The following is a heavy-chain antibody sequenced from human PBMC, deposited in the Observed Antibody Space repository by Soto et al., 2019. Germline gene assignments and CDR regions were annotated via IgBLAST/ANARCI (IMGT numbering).Heavy chain of an antibody. CDR1: RYSFTSLD. CDR3: VRRVTAGVEY. V-gene: IGHV1-8*01. D-gene: IGHD1-1*01. Sequence: QVQLVQSGAEVREPGASVMVSCKASRYSFTSLDINWVRQTTGQGLEWMGWMQPSSGRTGYAQKFQGRVTMTRDTSINTAYMELSSQTPDDTAFHYRVRRVTAGVEYWGQGSLVTVSS. J-gene: IGHJ4*02. CDR2: MQPSSGRT.